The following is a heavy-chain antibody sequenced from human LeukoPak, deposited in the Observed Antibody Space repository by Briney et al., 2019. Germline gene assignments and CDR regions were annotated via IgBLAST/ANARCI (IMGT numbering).Heavy chain of an antibody. CDR3: AREFQKSSIAARRYYYYMDV. D-gene: IGHD6-6*01. J-gene: IGHJ6*03. V-gene: IGHV3-7*01. CDR1: GFTFSSYW. Sequence: GGSLRLSCAASGFTFSSYWMSWVRQAPGKGLEWVANIKQDGSEKYYVDSVKGRFTISRDNAKNSLYLQMNSLRAEDTAVYYCAREFQKSSIAARRYYYYMDVWGKGTTVTVSS. CDR2: IKQDGSEK.